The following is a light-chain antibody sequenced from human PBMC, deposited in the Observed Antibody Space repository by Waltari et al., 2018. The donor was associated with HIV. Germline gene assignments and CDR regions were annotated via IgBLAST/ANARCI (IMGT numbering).Light chain of an antibody. CDR2: DVS. V-gene: IGLV2-14*01. J-gene: IGLJ3*02. CDR3: SSYTSSSTLRWV. Sequence: QSALTQPASVSGSPGQSITISCTGTSSDVGGYNYVSWYQQHPGKAPKLMIYDVSNRPSGVSLRFSGSKSGNTASLTISGLQAEDEADYYCSSYTSSSTLRWVFGGGTKLTVL. CDR1: SSDVGGYNY.